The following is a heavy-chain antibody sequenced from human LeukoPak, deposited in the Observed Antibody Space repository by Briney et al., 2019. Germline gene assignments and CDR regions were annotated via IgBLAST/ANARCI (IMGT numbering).Heavy chain of an antibody. CDR3: ARDHQYYYDSSGYRSSYGMDV. CDR1: GFTFSNYA. V-gene: IGHV3-21*01. J-gene: IGHJ6*02. CDR2: ISSSSSYI. Sequence: GGSLRLSCAASGFTFSNYAMTWVRQAPGKGLEWVSSISSSSSYIYYADSVKGRFTISRDNAKNSLYLQMNSLRAEDTAVYYCARDHQYYYDSSGYRSSYGMDVWGQGTTVTVSS. D-gene: IGHD3-22*01.